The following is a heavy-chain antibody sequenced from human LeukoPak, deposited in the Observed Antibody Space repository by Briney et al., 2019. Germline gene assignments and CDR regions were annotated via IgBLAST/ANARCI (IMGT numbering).Heavy chain of an antibody. D-gene: IGHD2-8*01. CDR2: ISGSGGST. Sequence: GGSLRLSCAASGFTFSSYGMSWVRQAPGEGLEWVSAISGSGGSTYYADSVKGRFTISRDNSKSTLYLQMNSLRAEDTAVYYCAKIMVFSYFDYWGQGTLVTVSS. CDR3: AKIMVFSYFDY. V-gene: IGHV3-23*01. J-gene: IGHJ4*02. CDR1: GFTFSSYG.